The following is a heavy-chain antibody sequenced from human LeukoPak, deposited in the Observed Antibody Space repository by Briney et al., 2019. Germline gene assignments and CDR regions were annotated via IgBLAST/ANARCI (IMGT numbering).Heavy chain of an antibody. CDR2: INHSGST. Sequence: PSETLSLTCAAYAGSFSGYYWSWIRQPPGKGLEWIGEINHSGSTNYNPSLKSRVTISVDTSKNQFSLKLSSVTAADTAVYYCARRQRAGATRRYYFDYWGQGTLVTVSS. CDR1: AGSFSGYY. J-gene: IGHJ4*02. CDR3: ARRQRAGATRRYYFDY. D-gene: IGHD1-26*01. V-gene: IGHV4-34*01.